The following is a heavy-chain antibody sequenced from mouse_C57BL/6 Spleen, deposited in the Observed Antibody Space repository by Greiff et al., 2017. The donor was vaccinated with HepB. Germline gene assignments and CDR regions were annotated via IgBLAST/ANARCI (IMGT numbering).Heavy chain of an antibody. Sequence: QVQLQQPGAELVKPGASVKLSCKASGYTFTSYWMQWVKQRPGQGLEWIGEIDPSDSYTNYNQKFKGKATVTVDTSSSTAYMQLSSLTSEDSAVYYCARPIYDGYHWYFDVWGTGTTVTVSS. CDR1: GYTFTSYW. CDR2: IDPSDSYT. J-gene: IGHJ1*03. CDR3: ARPIYDGYHWYFDV. V-gene: IGHV1-50*01. D-gene: IGHD2-3*01.